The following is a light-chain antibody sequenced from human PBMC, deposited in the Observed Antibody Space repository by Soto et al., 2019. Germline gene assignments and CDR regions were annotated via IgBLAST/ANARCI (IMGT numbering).Light chain of an antibody. CDR3: HQYNTSSPWT. CDR1: QSISGY. J-gene: IGKJ1*01. Sequence: DIQMTQSPSTLSASIGDRVTITCRASQSISGYLAWYQQKPGKAPKLLIYDASILEGAAPSRFSGRGSGTEFTLTISSLQPDDVATYYCHQYNTSSPWTFGQGTKVEIK. CDR2: DAS. V-gene: IGKV1-5*01.